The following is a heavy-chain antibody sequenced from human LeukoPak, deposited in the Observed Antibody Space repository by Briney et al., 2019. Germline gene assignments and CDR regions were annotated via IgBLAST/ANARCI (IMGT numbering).Heavy chain of an antibody. D-gene: IGHD2-15*01. CDR3: ARQELDCSGGSCYSVWFDP. V-gene: IGHV5-51*01. J-gene: IGHJ5*02. CDR1: GYSFTSYW. Sequence: PGESLKISCKGSGYSFTSYWIGWVRQMPGKGLEWMGIIYPGDSDTRYSPSFQGQVTISADKSISTAYLQWSSLKASDTAMYYCARQELDCSGGSCYSVWFDPWGQGTLVTVSS. CDR2: IYPGDSDT.